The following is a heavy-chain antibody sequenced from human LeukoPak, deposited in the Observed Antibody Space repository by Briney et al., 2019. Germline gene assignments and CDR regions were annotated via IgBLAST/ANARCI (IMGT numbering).Heavy chain of an antibody. CDR3: AKVVVVPAATTKTYYFDF. J-gene: IGHJ4*02. V-gene: IGHV3-23*01. Sequence: PGESLRLSCAASGFTFSSYAMTWVRQAPGKGLEWVSGISVAAGSTYYADSVKGRFTIFRDNSKNTLYLQMNSLRAEDTAVYYCAKVVVVPAATTKTYYFDFWGQGTLVTVSS. CDR1: GFTFSSYA. D-gene: IGHD2-2*01. CDR2: ISVAAGST.